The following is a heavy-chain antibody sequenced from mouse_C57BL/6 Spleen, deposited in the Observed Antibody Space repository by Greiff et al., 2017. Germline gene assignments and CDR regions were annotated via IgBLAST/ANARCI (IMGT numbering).Heavy chain of an antibody. CDR3: ARRGLGLYYFDY. CDR2: IYPGSGNT. V-gene: IGHV1-76*01. D-gene: IGHD4-1*01. CDR1: GYTFTDYY. J-gene: IGHJ2*01. Sequence: QVQLQQSGAELVRPGASVKLSCKASGYTFTDYYINWVNQRPGQGLEWIARIYPGSGNTYYNEKFKGKATLTAEKSSSTAYMQLSSLTSEDSAVYFCARRGLGLYYFDYWGQGTTLTVSS.